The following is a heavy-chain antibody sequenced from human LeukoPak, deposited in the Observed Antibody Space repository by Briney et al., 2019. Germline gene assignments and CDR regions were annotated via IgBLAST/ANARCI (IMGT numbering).Heavy chain of an antibody. V-gene: IGHV3-30*04. CDR3: ARDYFDY. J-gene: IGHJ4*02. Sequence: GGSLRLSCAAPGFTFSSYVMHWVRQAPGKGLEWVAIISYDGGNEYYADSVKGRFTISRDNSKNTLYLQMNSLRAADTAVYYCARDYFDYWGQGTLVTVSS. CDR1: GFTFSSYV. CDR2: ISYDGGNE.